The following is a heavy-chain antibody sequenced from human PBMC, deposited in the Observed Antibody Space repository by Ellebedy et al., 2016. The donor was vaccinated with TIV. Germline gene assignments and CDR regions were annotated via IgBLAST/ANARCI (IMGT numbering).Heavy chain of an antibody. CDR1: GLSVATNF. Sequence: GESLKISCAPSGLSVATNFLSWVRQAPGGRLEWLSVIYRGGDSYYADSARGRFIISRDISTNTVSLQMNYLRAEDTAVYYCASALCSGDDCYPNTFHVWGHGTMVIVSP. V-gene: IGHV3-53*01. CDR3: ASALCSGDDCYPNTFHV. J-gene: IGHJ3*01. CDR2: IYRGGDS. D-gene: IGHD2-21*01.